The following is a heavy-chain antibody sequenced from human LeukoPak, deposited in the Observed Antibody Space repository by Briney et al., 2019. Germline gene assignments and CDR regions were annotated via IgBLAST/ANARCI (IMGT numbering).Heavy chain of an antibody. CDR2: ISYDGSNK. J-gene: IGHJ4*02. CDR1: GFTFSCYA. CDR3: ARASPQYYDILTGYFDY. D-gene: IGHD3-9*01. Sequence: PGKSLRLSCAASGFTFSCYAMHWVRQAPGKGLEWVAVISYDGSNKYYADSVRGRFTISRDNSKNTLYLQMNSLRAEDTAVYYCARASPQYYDILTGYFDYWGQGTLVTVSS. V-gene: IGHV3-30*04.